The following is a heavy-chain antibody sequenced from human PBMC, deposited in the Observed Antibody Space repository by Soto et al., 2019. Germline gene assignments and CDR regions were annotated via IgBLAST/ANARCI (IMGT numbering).Heavy chain of an antibody. CDR3: SRRSSGWYFDY. CDR2: ISGSGGST. J-gene: IGHJ4*02. V-gene: IGHV3-23*01. CDR1: GFIFSSYA. D-gene: IGHD6-19*01. Sequence: GGSLRLSCAASGFIFSSYAMSWVRQAPGKGLEWVSVISGSGGSTYYADSVKGRFTISRDNSKNTLYLQMNSLRAEDTAVYYCSRRSSGWYFDYWGQGTLVTVSS.